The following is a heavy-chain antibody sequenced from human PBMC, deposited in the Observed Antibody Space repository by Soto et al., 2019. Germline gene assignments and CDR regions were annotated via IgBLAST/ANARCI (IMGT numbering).Heavy chain of an antibody. V-gene: IGHV2-5*02. J-gene: IGHJ4*02. D-gene: IGHD6-13*01. CDR3: AHLSSWLRGLDY. CDR2: IYWDDDK. Sequence: QITLKESGPPLVKPTQPLTLTCTVSGFSLSTSGVAVGWIRQPPGKALEWLALIYWDDDKRYSPSLKSRLTITKDTSKNQVVLTMTNMDPVDTATYYCAHLSSWLRGLDYWGQGTLVTVSS. CDR1: GFSLSTSGVA.